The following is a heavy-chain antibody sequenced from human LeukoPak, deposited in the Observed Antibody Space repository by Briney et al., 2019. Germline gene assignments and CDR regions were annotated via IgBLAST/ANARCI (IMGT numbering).Heavy chain of an antibody. CDR3: ARTGYSSSWYYFDY. CDR1: GGSFSGYY. Sequence: SETLPLTCAVYGGSFSGYYWSWIRQPPGKGLEWIGEINHSGSTNYNPSLKSRVTISVDTSKNQFSLKLSSVTAADTAVYYCARTGYSSSWYYFDYWGQGTLVTVSS. V-gene: IGHV4-34*01. J-gene: IGHJ4*02. CDR2: INHSGST. D-gene: IGHD6-13*01.